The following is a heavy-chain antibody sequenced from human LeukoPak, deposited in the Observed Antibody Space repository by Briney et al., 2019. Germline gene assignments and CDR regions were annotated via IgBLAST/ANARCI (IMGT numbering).Heavy chain of an antibody. CDR2: ISAYNGNT. D-gene: IGHD2-2*02. CDR1: GYTFSSYG. J-gene: IGHJ5*02. V-gene: IGHV1-18*01. CDR3: ARDPHIVVVPAAIRGWFDP. Sequence: ASVKVSCKASGYTFSSYGISWVRQAPGQGLEWMGWISAYNGNTNYAQKLQGRLTMTTDTSTSTAYMELRSLRSDDTAVYYCARDPHIVVVPAAIRGWFDPWGQGTLVTVSS.